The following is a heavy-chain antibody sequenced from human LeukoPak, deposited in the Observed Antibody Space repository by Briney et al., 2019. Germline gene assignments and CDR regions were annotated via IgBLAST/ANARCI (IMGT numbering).Heavy chain of an antibody. V-gene: IGHV1-8*01. CDR2: MNPNSCNT. J-gene: IGHJ5*02. D-gene: IGHD2-15*01. CDR1: VCTFTSYD. Sequence: ASVKVSCKASVCTFTSYDIKWVRQATGDGREWTGWMNPNSCNTGYAQQFHGKVTMTRNTSISTGYMELSSLRSEDTAVYYCARGLLSFDPWGQGTLVTVSS. CDR3: ARGLLSFDP.